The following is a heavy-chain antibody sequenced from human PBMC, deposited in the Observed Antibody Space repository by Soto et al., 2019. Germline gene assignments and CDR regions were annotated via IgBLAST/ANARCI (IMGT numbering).Heavy chain of an antibody. V-gene: IGHV3-23*01. Sequence: GGSLRLACAASGFTLSSSAMSGVRQAPGKGLEWVSAISGSGGSTYYADSVKGRFTISRDNSKNTLYLQMNSLRAEDTAVYYCAKDKQQWLVRAFDIWGQGTMVTVSS. CDR2: ISGSGGST. D-gene: IGHD6-19*01. CDR3: AKDKQQWLVRAFDI. CDR1: GFTLSSSA. J-gene: IGHJ3*02.